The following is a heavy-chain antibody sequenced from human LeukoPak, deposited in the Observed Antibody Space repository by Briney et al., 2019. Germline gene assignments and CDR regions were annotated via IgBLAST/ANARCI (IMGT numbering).Heavy chain of an antibody. J-gene: IGHJ4*02. CDR3: ARDPNSAL. D-gene: IGHD2-21*01. Sequence: SDTLSLTCTVSGGSISSYYWSWIRQPAGKGLEWIGRIYTSGGTNYNYNPSLQSRVTMSVDTSKNQFSLKLSSVTAADTAVYYCARDPNSALWGQGTLVTVSS. V-gene: IGHV4-4*07. CDR2: IYTSGGT. CDR1: GGSISSYY.